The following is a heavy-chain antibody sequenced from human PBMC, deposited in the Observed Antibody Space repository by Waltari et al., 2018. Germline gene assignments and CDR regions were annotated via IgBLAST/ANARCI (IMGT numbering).Heavy chain of an antibody. Sequence: QVQRVESGGGLVKPGGSLRLSCAASAFTFSDSYMSWIRQAPGKGLEWLSYISDSGSSPYYADSVKGRFTLSRDNAKNSVYLQMNSLRVEDTAVYYCARSVRSPGDWGQGTLVTVSS. D-gene: IGHD3-10*02. J-gene: IGHJ4*02. CDR2: ISDSGSSP. CDR1: AFTFSDSY. CDR3: ARSVRSPGD. V-gene: IGHV3-11*01.